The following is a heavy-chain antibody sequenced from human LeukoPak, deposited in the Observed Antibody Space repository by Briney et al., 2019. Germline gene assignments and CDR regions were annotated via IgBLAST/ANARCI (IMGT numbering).Heavy chain of an antibody. CDR2: IYSGGST. J-gene: IGHJ4*02. CDR1: GFTVSSNY. V-gene: IGHV3-66*01. D-gene: IGHD3-9*01. CDR3: ARMYYDILTGYFGY. Sequence: GGSLRLSCAASGFTVSSNYMSWVRQAPGKGLEWVSVIYSGGSTYYADSVKGRFTISRDNSKNTLYLQMNSLRAEDTAVYYCARMYYDILTGYFGYWGQGTLVTVSS.